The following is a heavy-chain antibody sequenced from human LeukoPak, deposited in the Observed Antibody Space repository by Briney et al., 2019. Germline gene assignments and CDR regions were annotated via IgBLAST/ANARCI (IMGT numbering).Heavy chain of an antibody. Sequence: GGSLRLSCAASGFTVSSNYLSWVRQAPGKGLEWVSVVYSGGTTNYADSVKGRFTISRDNSKNTVYLEMSSLRADDTAVYYCARHLYNSGWYYYFDYWGQGTLVTVSS. CDR2: VYSGGTT. CDR1: GFTVSSNY. CDR3: ARHLYNSGWYYYFDY. V-gene: IGHV3-66*04. J-gene: IGHJ4*02. D-gene: IGHD6-19*01.